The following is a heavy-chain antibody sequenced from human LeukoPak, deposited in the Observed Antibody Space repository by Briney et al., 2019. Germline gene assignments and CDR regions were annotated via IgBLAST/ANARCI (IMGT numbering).Heavy chain of an antibody. CDR2: ISGSGGST. V-gene: IGHV3-23*01. Sequence: GGSLRLSCAASGFTFSSYAMSWVRQAPGKGLEWVSAISGSGGSTYYADSVKGRFTISRDNSKNTLYLQMNSLRAEDTAVYYCARGRNGKRIVVVTALDYWGQGTLVTVSS. CDR1: GFTFSSYA. J-gene: IGHJ4*02. D-gene: IGHD2-21*02. CDR3: ARGRNGKRIVVVTALDY.